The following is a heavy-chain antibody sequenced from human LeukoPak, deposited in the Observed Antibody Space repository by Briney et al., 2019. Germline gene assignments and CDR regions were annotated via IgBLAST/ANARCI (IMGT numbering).Heavy chain of an antibody. V-gene: IGHV4-59*01. CDR1: GASISSSY. CDR3: ARVVNCGLRYFDL. J-gene: IGHJ2*01. CDR2: IYSSGTT. Sequence: PSETLSLTCTVSGASISSSYWSWIRQPPGMGLEWIGYIYSSGTTNYSPSLKSRVTISIDTSKNQFSLKLTSVTAADTAVYYCARVVNCGLRYFDLWGRGTLVTVSS. D-gene: IGHD7-27*01.